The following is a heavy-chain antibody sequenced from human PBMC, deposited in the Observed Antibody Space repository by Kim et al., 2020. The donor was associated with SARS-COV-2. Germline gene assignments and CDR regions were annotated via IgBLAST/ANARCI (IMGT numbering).Heavy chain of an antibody. CDR1: GGSISSSSYY. CDR2: IYYSGST. D-gene: IGHD2-21*02. CDR3: ARLDTLAYCGGDCYS. Sequence: SETLSLTCTVSGGSISSSSYYWGWIRQPPGKGLEWIGSIYYSGSTYYNPSLKSRVTISVDTSKNQFSLKLSSVTAADTAVYYCARLDTLAYCGGDCYSWGQGTLGTVSS. J-gene: IGHJ5*02. V-gene: IGHV4-39*01.